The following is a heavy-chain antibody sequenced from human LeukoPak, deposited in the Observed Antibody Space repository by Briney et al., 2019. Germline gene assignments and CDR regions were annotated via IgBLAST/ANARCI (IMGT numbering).Heavy chain of an antibody. CDR3: AKDRGTYDFGDY. V-gene: IGHV3-53*01. D-gene: IGHD1-26*01. CDR2: MYSGGRT. J-gene: IGHJ4*02. Sequence: GGSLRLSCVVTGFNVSNTYMSWVRQSPGKGLEGVSVMYSGGRTDYADSGKGRFTLSRDHSKNTRDLQKKHRDAQDTGVDLCAKDRGTYDFGDYWGQGTLVTVSS. CDR1: GFNVSNTY.